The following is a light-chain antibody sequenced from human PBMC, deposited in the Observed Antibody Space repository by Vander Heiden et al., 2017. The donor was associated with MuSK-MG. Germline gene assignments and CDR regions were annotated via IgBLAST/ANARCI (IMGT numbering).Light chain of an antibody. Sequence: DIQITQSPSSLSASVGDRVSITCRTSQTIDTYLNWYQQKPGKAPNLLIYAASRLQSGVPSRFSGSGSGTDFTLTITSLQPEDFATYYCQQSDTAPRTFGQGTKLEIK. CDR2: AAS. V-gene: IGKV1-39*01. CDR1: QTIDTY. CDR3: QQSDTAPRT. J-gene: IGKJ2*01.